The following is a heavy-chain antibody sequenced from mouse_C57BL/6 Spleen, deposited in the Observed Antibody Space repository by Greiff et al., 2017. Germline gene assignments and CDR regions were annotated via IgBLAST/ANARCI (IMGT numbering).Heavy chain of an antibody. V-gene: IGHV1-50*01. CDR3: ASPYYGRSYGAY. D-gene: IGHD1-1*01. CDR2: IDPSDSYT. CDR1: GYTFTSYW. J-gene: IGHJ3*01. Sequence: QVQLQQSGAELVKPGASVKLSCKASGYTFTSYWMQWVQQRPGQGLEWIGEIDPSDSYTNYTQQVKGKATLTVDTSSSTAYMQLSSLTSEDSAVYYCASPYYGRSYGAYWGQGTLVTVSA.